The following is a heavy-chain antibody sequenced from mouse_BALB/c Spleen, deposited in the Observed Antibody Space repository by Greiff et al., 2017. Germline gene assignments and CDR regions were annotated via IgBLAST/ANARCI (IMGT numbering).Heavy chain of an antibody. CDR2: INPYNDGT. J-gene: IGHJ3*01. V-gene: IGHV1-14*01. CDR1: GYTFTSYV. Sequence: VQLKESGPELVKPGASVKMSCKASGYTFTSYVMHWVKQKPGQGLEWIGYINPYNDGTKYNEKFKGKATLTSDKSSSTAYMELSSLTSEDSAVYYCARSHYYGSAWFAYWGQGTLVTVSA. D-gene: IGHD1-2*01. CDR3: ARSHYYGSAWFAY.